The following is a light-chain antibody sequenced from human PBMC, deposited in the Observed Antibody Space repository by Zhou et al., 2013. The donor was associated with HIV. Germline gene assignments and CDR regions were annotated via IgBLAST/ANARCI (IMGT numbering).Light chain of an antibody. CDR1: QDINNY. CDR3: QQTYNPPRT. J-gene: IGKJ1*01. CDR2: TAS. Sequence: AIRMTQSPSSFSASTGDRVTITCRASQDINNYLAWYQQKPGKAPKLLIYTASTLQSGVPSRFSGSGSGTDFTLTISCLQSEDFATYYCQQTYNPPRTFGQGTKVEIK. V-gene: IGKV1-8*01.